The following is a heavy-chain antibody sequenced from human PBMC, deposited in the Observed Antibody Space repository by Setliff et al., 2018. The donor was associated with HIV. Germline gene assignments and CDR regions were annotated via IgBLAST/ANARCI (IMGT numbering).Heavy chain of an antibody. CDR1: GGSISGHY. CDR2: IYSSGST. Sequence: ASETLSLTCTVSGGSISGHYWSWIRQPPGKGPECIGYIYSSGSTNYNPSLKSRVTTSADTSKNQFSLKLTSVTAADTAVYYCARDNDSSGWPLDYWGQGALVTVSS. J-gene: IGHJ4*02. V-gene: IGHV4-59*11. CDR3: ARDNDSSGWPLDY. D-gene: IGHD6-19*01.